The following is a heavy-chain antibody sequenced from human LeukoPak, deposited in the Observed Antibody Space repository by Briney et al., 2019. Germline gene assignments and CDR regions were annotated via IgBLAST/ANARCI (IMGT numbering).Heavy chain of an antibody. Sequence: SETLSLTCTVSGGSISSYYWSWIRQPPGKGLEWIGEINHSGSTNYNPSLKSRVTISVDTSKNQFSLKLSSVAAADTAVYYCARVVVVTADPKYNWFDPWGQGTLVTVSS. CDR2: INHSGST. CDR1: GGSISSYY. D-gene: IGHD2-21*02. J-gene: IGHJ5*02. V-gene: IGHV4-34*01. CDR3: ARVVVVTADPKYNWFDP.